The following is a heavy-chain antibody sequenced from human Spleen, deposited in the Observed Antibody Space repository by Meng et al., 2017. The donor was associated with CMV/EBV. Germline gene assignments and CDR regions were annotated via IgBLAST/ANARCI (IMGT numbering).Heavy chain of an antibody. D-gene: IGHD6-6*01. CDR1: GFTFSSYG. V-gene: IGHV3-30*19. J-gene: IGHJ4*02. CDR3: ASPMYSSSPRALGY. Sequence: GESLKISCVASGFTFSSYGMHWVRQAPGKGLEWVAVISYDGSNKYYADSVKGRFTISRDNSKNTLYLQMNSLRAEDTAVYYCASPMYSSSPRALGYWGQGTLVTVSS. CDR2: ISYDGSNK.